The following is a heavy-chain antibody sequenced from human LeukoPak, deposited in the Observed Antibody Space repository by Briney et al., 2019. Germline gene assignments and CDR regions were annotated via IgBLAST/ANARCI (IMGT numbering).Heavy chain of an antibody. J-gene: IGHJ4*02. CDR2: ISYSGTT. D-gene: IGHD1-26*01. V-gene: IGHV4-59*01. CDR3: ARARVGASYFFDY. CDR1: GGSFSGYY. Sequence: SETLSLTCAVYGGSFSGYYWSWIRQPPGKGLEWIAYISYSGTTSYNPSLKSRVTISVDTSKNQFSLKLSSVTAADTAVYYCARARVGASYFFDYWGQGTLVTVSS.